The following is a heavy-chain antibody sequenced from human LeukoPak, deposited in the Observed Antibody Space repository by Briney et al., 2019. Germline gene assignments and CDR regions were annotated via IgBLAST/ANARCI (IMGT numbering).Heavy chain of an antibody. CDR2: IIPIFGTV. Sequence: SVKVSCKASGGTFSSYAISWVRQAPGQGLEWMGGIIPIFGTVNYAQKFQGRVTITADESTSTAYMELSSLRSEDTAVYYCARARGYSYAFDYFDYWGQGTLVTVSS. CDR1: GGTFSSYA. D-gene: IGHD5-18*01. V-gene: IGHV1-69*13. J-gene: IGHJ4*02. CDR3: ARARGYSYAFDYFDY.